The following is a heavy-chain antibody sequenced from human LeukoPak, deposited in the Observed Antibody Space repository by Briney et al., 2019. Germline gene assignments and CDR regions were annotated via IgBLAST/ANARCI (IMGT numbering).Heavy chain of an antibody. D-gene: IGHD5-24*01. Sequence: SVKVSCKASRGTFSSYAISWVRQAPGQGLEWMGGIIPIFGTANYAQKFQGRVTITTDESTSTAYMELSSLRSEDTAVYYCARGRDGYNWHDYWGQGTLVTVSP. J-gene: IGHJ4*02. CDR3: ARGRDGYNWHDY. CDR2: IIPIFGTA. CDR1: RGTFSSYA. V-gene: IGHV1-69*05.